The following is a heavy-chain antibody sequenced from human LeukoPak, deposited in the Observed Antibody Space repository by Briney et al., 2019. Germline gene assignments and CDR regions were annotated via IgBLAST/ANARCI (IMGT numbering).Heavy chain of an antibody. J-gene: IGHJ4*02. Sequence: TGGSLRLSCAASGFTFSSYSMNWVRQAPGKGLEWVSYISSSSSSIYYADSVKGRFTISRDNAKNSLYLQMNSLRDDDTAVYYCARDWGSGSPPFDYWGQGTLLTVSS. CDR3: ARDWGSGSPPFDY. CDR2: ISSSSSSI. D-gene: IGHD3-10*01. CDR1: GFTFSSYS. V-gene: IGHV3-48*02.